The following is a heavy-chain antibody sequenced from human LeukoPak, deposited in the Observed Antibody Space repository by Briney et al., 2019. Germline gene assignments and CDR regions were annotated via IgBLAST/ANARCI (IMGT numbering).Heavy chain of an antibody. CDR3: ARALSGCIQCFDY. J-gene: IGHJ4*02. CDR1: GYTFTNYD. Sequence: ASVKVSCKASGYTFTNYDINWVRQAPGQGPEWMGWMNPNNGNTGYAQNFQGRVTMTRNTSISTAYMELSSLRSEDTAVYYCARALSGCIQCFDYWGQGTLVTVSS. CDR2: MNPNNGNT. V-gene: IGHV1-8*01. D-gene: IGHD5-12*01.